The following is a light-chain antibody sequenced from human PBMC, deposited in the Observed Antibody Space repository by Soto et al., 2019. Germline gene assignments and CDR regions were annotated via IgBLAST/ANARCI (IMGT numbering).Light chain of an antibody. V-gene: IGLV2-23*01. J-gene: IGLJ1*01. CDR2: EGS. CDR1: SSDVGSYNL. CDR3: CSYAGSRV. Sequence: QSALTQPASVSGSPGQSITISCTGTSSDVGSYNLVSWYQQHLGKAPKLMIYEGSKRPSGVSNRFSGSKSGNTASLTISGLQAEDEADYYCCSYAGSRVFGTGTKLTVL.